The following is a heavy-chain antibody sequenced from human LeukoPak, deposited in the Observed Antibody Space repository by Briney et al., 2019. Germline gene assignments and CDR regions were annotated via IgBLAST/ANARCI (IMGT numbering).Heavy chain of an antibody. CDR2: IYTSGST. Sequence: TLSFTCTVSGGSISSYYWSWIRQPAGKGLEWIGRIYTSGSTNYNPSLKSRVTMSVDTSKNQFSLKLSSVTAADTAVYYCAREFLNSVSAAAGTLLGNNWFDPWGQGTLVTVSS. J-gene: IGHJ5*02. V-gene: IGHV4-4*07. CDR1: GGSISSYY. CDR3: AREFLNSVSAAAGTLLGNNWFDP. D-gene: IGHD6-13*01.